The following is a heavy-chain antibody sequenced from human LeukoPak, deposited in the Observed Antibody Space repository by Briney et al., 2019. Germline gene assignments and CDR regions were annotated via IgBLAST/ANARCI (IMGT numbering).Heavy chain of an antibody. Sequence: SETLSLTCTVPGGSIGSGDYYWSWIRQPPGKGLEWIGYIYYSGNTYYNPSLKSRVTISVDTSKNQFSLRLSSVTAADTAVYYCAREVLLWFGELSLGNLDYWGQGTLVTVSS. D-gene: IGHD3-10*01. CDR2: IYYSGNT. V-gene: IGHV4-30-4*01. CDR1: GGSIGSGDYY. CDR3: AREVLLWFGELSLGNLDY. J-gene: IGHJ4*02.